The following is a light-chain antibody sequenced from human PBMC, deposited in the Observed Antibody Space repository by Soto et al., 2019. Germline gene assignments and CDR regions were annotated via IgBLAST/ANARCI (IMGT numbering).Light chain of an antibody. Sequence: EIVLTQSPGTLSLSPGERATLSCRASQSVSSSYLAWYQQKPGQAPRLLIYGASGRATGIPDRFSGGGSGTDFTLTISRLEPEDFAVYYCQQYGSSPKVTFGPGTKVDIK. CDR2: GAS. CDR3: QQYGSSPKVT. J-gene: IGKJ3*01. V-gene: IGKV3-20*01. CDR1: QSVSSSY.